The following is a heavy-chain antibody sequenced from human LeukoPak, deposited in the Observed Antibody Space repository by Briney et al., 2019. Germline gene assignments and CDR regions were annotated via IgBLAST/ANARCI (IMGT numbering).Heavy chain of an antibody. D-gene: IGHD3-3*01. CDR1: GFTFSSYE. CDR2: IKQDGGEK. Sequence: SGGSLRLSCAASGFTFSSYEMNWVRQAPGKGLEWVANIKQDGGEKYYVDSVKGRFTISRDNAKNSLYLQMNSLRAEDTAVYYCASVPPTYDFWSGYYMYYYMDVWGKGTTVTVSS. CDR3: ASVPPTYDFWSGYYMYYYMDV. J-gene: IGHJ6*03. V-gene: IGHV3-7*01.